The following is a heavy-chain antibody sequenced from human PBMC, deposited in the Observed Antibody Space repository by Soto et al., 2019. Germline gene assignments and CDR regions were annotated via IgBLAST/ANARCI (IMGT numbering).Heavy chain of an antibody. J-gene: IGHJ4*02. CDR3: AKGRYDFWSPYYFDS. V-gene: IGHV3-9*01. Sequence: GGSLRLSCVGTGLNFDYFAMHWVRQSPGKGLEWVSGITWNSRVLAYADSVKGRFTISRDNARNSLYLQMDSLRDEDTALYYCAKGRYDFWSPYYFDSWGQGTLVTVSS. D-gene: IGHD3-3*01. CDR2: ITWNSRVL. CDR1: GLNFDYFA.